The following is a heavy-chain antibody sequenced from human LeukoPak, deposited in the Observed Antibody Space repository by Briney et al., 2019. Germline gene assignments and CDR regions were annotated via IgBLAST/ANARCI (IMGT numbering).Heavy chain of an antibody. Sequence: SETLSLTCTVSGGSISSGDYYWSWIRQPPGKGLEWIGYIYYSGSTYYNPSLKSRVTISVDTSKNQFSLKLSSVTAADTAVYYCTSAVSGRNWFDPWGQGTLVTVSS. D-gene: IGHD6-19*01. CDR1: GGSISSGDYY. CDR3: TSAVSGRNWFDP. V-gene: IGHV4-30-4*01. CDR2: IYYSGST. J-gene: IGHJ5*02.